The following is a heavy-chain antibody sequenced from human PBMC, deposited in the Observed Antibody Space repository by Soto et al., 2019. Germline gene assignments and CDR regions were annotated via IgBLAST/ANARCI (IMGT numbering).Heavy chain of an antibody. Sequence: QMQLVQSGAEVKKTGSSVKVSCKASGYTVTYRYLHWVRQAPGQALEWMGWITPFNGNTNYAQKFQDRVTITWDRSMTTAYMELSSLRSEDTAMYYCASPSEYCSGGSCYSFDYWGLGTLVTVSS. J-gene: IGHJ4*02. CDR2: ITPFNGNT. D-gene: IGHD2-15*01. CDR1: GYTVTYRY. CDR3: ASPSEYCSGGSCYSFDY. V-gene: IGHV1-45*02.